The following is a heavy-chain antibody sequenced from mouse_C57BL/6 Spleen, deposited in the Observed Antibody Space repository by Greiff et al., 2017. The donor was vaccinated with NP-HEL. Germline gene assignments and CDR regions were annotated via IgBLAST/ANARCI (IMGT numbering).Heavy chain of an antibody. V-gene: IGHV1-64*01. D-gene: IGHD2-2*01. CDR1: GYTFTSYW. Sequence: QVQLQQPGAELVKPGASVKLSCKASGYTFTSYWMHWVKQRPGQGLEWIGMIHPNSGSTNYNEKFKSKATLTVDKSSSTAYMQLSSLTSEDSAVYYCARNWLNYWYFDVWGTGTTVTVSS. CDR2: IHPNSGST. J-gene: IGHJ1*03. CDR3: ARNWLNYWYFDV.